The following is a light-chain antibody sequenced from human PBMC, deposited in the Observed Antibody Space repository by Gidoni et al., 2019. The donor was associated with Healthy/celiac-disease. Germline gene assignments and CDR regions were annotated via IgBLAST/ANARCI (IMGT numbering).Light chain of an antibody. J-gene: IGKJ3*01. Sequence: EIVLTQSPGPLSLSPGERATLSCRASQSVSSSYLAWYQQKPGQAPRLLIYGASSRATGSPDRFSGSGSGTDFTLTISRLEPEDFAVYYCQQYGSSLFTFGPGTKVDIK. CDR1: QSVSSSY. CDR3: QQYGSSLFT. V-gene: IGKV3-20*01. CDR2: GAS.